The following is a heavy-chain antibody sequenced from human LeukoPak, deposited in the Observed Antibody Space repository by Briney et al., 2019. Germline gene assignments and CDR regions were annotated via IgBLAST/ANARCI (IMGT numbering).Heavy chain of an antibody. D-gene: IGHD3-10*01. J-gene: IGHJ4*02. CDR2: ISGSGGST. V-gene: IGHV3-23*01. CDR1: GFTFSSYA. CDR3: ARTGFLWLNDY. Sequence: GGSLRLSCAASGFTFSSYAMSWVRQAPGKGLEWVSAISGSGGSTYYADSVRGRFTISRDNSKNTLYLQMNSLRAEDTAVYYCARTGFLWLNDYWGQGTLVTVSS.